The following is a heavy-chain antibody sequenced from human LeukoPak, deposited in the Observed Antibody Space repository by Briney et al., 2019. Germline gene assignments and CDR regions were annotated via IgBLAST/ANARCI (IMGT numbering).Heavy chain of an antibody. J-gene: IGHJ4*02. V-gene: IGHV3-11*01. Sequence: GGSLRLSCAASGFTFSDYYMSWIRQAPGKGLEWVSYISSSGSTIYYADSVKGRFTISRDNAKDSLYLQMSSLRAEDTAVYYCARGRRRDGYNFDYWGQGTLVTVSS. D-gene: IGHD5-24*01. CDR3: ARGRRRDGYNFDY. CDR1: GFTFSDYY. CDR2: ISSSGSTI.